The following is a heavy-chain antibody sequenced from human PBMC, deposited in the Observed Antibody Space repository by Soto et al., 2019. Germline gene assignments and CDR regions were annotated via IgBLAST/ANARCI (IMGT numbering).Heavy chain of an antibody. CDR2: IYYSGST. V-gene: IGHV4-59*08. CDR1: GGTISSWY. J-gene: IGHJ4*02. D-gene: IGHD1-26*01. Sequence: QVQLQESGPGLVKPSETLSLTCTVSGGTISSWYWSWIRQPPGKGLEWIRYIYYSGSTNCNPSLKSRGTISVDTSKNQCSLKLSSVTAADTAVYYCARRYGSAIVYWGQGTWVTVSS. CDR3: ARRYGSAIVY.